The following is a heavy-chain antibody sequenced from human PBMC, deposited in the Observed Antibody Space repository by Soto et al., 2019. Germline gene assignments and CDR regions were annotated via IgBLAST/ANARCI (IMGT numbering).Heavy chain of an antibody. CDR1: GFTFSDVW. J-gene: IGHJ4*02. D-gene: IGHD3-22*01. CDR2: IKSKTDGATT. CDR3: TTLRWWYCDTSGYMGEDH. Sequence: GSLRLSCTASGFTFSDVWMSWIRQAPGKGLEWVGRIKSKTDGATTDYGAPVKGRFTISRDESKNTLYLQMNSLNIEDTAVYYCTTLRWWYCDTSGYMGEDHWGQGT. V-gene: IGHV3-15*01.